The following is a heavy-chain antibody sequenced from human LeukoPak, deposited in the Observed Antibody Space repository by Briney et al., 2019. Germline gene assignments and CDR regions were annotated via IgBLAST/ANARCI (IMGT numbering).Heavy chain of an antibody. J-gene: IGHJ5*02. D-gene: IGHD1-26*01. CDR2: IFHSGST. V-gene: IGHV4-4*02. Sequence: SETLSLTCTISGDFISGSNWWSWVRLPPGKGLEWIGEIFHSGSTNYNPSLRSRVTSSLDTSKNQFSLKLSSVTAADTAVYYCARERARGATHFDPWGQGTLVTVSS. CDR1: GDFISGSNW. CDR3: ARERARGATHFDP.